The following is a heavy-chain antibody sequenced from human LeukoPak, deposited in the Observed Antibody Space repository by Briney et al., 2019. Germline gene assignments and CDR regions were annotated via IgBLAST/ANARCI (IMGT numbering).Heavy chain of an antibody. CDR1: GFIFSSYA. J-gene: IGHJ3*02. V-gene: IGHV3-30*04. D-gene: IGHD3-22*01. Sequence: GGSLRLSCAASGFIFSSYAMDWVRQAPGKGLEWVALISYDGSNKYYADSVKGRFTMSRDNSKNTLYLQMSTLRAEDTAVYYCARGGYYYDSSGGAFDIWGQGTMVTVSS. CDR2: ISYDGSNK. CDR3: ARGGYYYDSSGGAFDI.